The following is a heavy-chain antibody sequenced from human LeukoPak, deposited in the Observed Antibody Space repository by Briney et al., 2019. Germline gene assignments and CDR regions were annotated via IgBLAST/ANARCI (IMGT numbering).Heavy chain of an antibody. V-gene: IGHV3-30*04. CDR3: ARDRDTVMGL. D-gene: IGHD5-18*01. CDR1: GFTFSSYA. CDR2: ISYDGRNK. J-gene: IGHJ4*02. Sequence: GGSLRLSCAASGFTFSSYALHWVRQAPGKGLEWVAIISYDGRNKYYPASEKGRFSVSRDNSKNTLYLQMNSLRPEDTAIYYCARDRDTVMGLWGQGALVTVSS.